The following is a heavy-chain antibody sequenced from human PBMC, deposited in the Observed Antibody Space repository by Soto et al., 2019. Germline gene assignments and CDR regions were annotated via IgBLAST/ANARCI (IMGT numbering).Heavy chain of an antibody. Sequence: QVQLVQSGAEVKKPGASVKVSCKASGYTFTSYDINWVRQATGQGLEWMGWMNPNSGNTGYAQKFQGRVTMTRNTSISTAYMELSSLRSEDTAVYYCAREGRGYCTNGVCYAFDIWGQGTMVTVSS. CDR2: MNPNSGNT. V-gene: IGHV1-8*01. D-gene: IGHD2-8*01. CDR1: GYTFTSYD. CDR3: AREGRGYCTNGVCYAFDI. J-gene: IGHJ3*02.